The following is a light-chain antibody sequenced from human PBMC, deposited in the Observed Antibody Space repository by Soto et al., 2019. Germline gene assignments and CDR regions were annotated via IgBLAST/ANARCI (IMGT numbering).Light chain of an antibody. V-gene: IGKV1-33*01. Sequence: DIQMTQSPSSLSASVGDRVTITCRASQGITNCLSWYQQKPGKAPQLLIYDASNLETGDPSRFSGSGSGTDFTFNINSLQPEDFATYYCQQHNTLPITFGPGTTVDI. CDR3: QQHNTLPIT. J-gene: IGKJ3*01. CDR2: DAS. CDR1: QGITNC.